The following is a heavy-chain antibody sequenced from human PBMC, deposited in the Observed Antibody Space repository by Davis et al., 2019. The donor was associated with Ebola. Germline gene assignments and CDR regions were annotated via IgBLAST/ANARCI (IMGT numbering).Heavy chain of an antibody. Sequence: GESLKISCATSGFTFSSNAMSWVRQAPGKGLEWVASISGSGGSTYYGDSVKGRFTFSRDNSKNTLYLQMNSLRAEDTAVYYCAKGDTAKDWGQGTLVTVSS. CDR3: AKGDTAKD. V-gene: IGHV3-23*01. CDR1: GFTFSSNA. D-gene: IGHD5-18*01. J-gene: IGHJ4*02. CDR2: ISGSGGST.